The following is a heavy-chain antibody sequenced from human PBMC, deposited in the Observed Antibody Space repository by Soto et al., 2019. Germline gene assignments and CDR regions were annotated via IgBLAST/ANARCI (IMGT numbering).Heavy chain of an antibody. CDR2: INPSGGST. V-gene: IGHV1-46*03. CDR3: ARAGDDAFDI. Sequence: GAPVKVSCKASGYTFTSHYMHWVRQAPGQGLKWMGIINPSGGSTSYAQKFQGRVTMTRDTSTSTVYMELSSLRSEDTAVYYCARAGDDAFDIWGQGTMVTVSS. J-gene: IGHJ3*02. D-gene: IGHD1-26*01. CDR1: GYTFTSHY.